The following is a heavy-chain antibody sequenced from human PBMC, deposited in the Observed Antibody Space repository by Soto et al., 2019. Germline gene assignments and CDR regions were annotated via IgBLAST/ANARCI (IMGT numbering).Heavy chain of an antibody. V-gene: IGHV4-30-2*01. CDR2: IYHSGST. CDR1: GGSISSGGDS. J-gene: IGHJ4*02. Sequence: ILSLTLAVSGGSISSGGDSWSWIRQPPGKGLEWIGYIYHSGSTYYNPSLKSRVTISVDRSKNQFSLKLSSVTAADTAVYYCARKVDAYYDSSGYLHRYYFDYWGQGTLVTVSS. CDR3: ARKVDAYYDSSGYLHRYYFDY. D-gene: IGHD3-22*01.